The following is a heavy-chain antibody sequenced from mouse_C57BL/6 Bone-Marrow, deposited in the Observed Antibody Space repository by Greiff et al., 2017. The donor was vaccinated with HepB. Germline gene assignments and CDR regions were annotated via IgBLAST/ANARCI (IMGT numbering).Heavy chain of an antibody. CDR3: ARPITTVYAMDY. J-gene: IGHJ4*01. V-gene: IGHV1-18*01. Sequence: SGPELVKPGASVKIPCKASGYTFTDYNMDWVKQSHGKSLEWIGDINPNNGGTIYNQKFKGKATLTVDKSSSTAYMELRSLTSEDTAVYYCARPITTVYAMDYWGQGTSVTVSS. D-gene: IGHD1-1*01. CDR2: INPNNGGT. CDR1: GYTFTDYN.